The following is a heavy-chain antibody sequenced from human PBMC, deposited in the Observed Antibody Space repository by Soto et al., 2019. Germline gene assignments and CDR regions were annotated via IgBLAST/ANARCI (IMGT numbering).Heavy chain of an antibody. CDR3: AAGSLLWFGELLVAPSYYYGMDV. D-gene: IGHD3-10*01. J-gene: IGHJ6*02. CDR2: IAVGSGNT. Sequence: SVKVSCEASGSTFTSSAVQWVRQALGQRLEWIGRIAVGSGNTDYAQKFHERVTITRDMSTTTAYMELSSLRSEDTAVYYCAAGSLLWFGELLVAPSYYYGMDVWGQGTTVTVSS. CDR1: GSTFTSSA. V-gene: IGHV1-58*01.